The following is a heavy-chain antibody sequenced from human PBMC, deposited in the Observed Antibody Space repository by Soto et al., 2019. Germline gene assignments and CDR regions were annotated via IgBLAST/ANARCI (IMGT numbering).Heavy chain of an antibody. D-gene: IGHD3-22*01. V-gene: IGHV1-18*01. J-gene: IGHJ6*02. Sequence: ASVKVSCKASGYTFTSYGISWVRQAPGQGLEWMRWISAYNGNTNYAQKLQGRVTMTTDTSTSTAYMELRSLRSDDTAVYYCARVGYYYDSSGYGQIYYYYYGMDVWGQGTTVTVSS. CDR1: GYTFTSYG. CDR3: ARVGYYYDSSGYGQIYYYYYGMDV. CDR2: ISAYNGNT.